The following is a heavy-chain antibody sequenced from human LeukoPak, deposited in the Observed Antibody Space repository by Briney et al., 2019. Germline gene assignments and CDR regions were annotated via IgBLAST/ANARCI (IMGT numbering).Heavy chain of an antibody. CDR3: AKGSYFFLTGYNYFDY. CDR2: ISGSGGST. J-gene: IGHJ4*02. D-gene: IGHD3-9*01. V-gene: IGHV3-23*01. CDR1: GFTFSSYA. Sequence: GGSLRLSCAASGFTFSSYAMSWVRQAPGKGLEWVSAISGSGGSTYYADSVKGRFTISRDNSKNTLYLQMNSLRAEDTAVYYCAKGSYFFLTGYNYFDYWGQGTLVTVSS.